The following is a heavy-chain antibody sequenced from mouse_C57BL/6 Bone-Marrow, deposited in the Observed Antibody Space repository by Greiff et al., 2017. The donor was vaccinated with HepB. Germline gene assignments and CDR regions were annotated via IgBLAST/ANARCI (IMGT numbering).Heavy chain of an antibody. CDR3: ANPYYGSSYGYFDV. V-gene: IGHV5-4*03. D-gene: IGHD1-1*01. CDR1: GFTFSSYA. Sequence: EVKLMESGGGLVKPGGSLKLSCAASGFTFSSYAMSWVRQTPEKRLEWVATISDGGSYTYYPDNVKGRFTISRDNAKNNLYLQMSHLKSEDTAMYYCANPYYGSSYGYFDVWGTGTTVTVSS. CDR2: ISDGGSYT. J-gene: IGHJ1*03.